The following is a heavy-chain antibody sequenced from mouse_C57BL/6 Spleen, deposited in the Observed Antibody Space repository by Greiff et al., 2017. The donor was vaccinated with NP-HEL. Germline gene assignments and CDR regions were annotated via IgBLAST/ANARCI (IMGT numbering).Heavy chain of an antibody. CDR1: GYTFTSYW. CDR2: IDPSDSET. V-gene: IGHV1-52*01. CDR3: AREGYYLDY. Sequence: QVQLQQPGAELVRPGSSVNLSCKASGYTFTSYWMHWVKQRPIQGLEWIGNIDPSDSETHYNQKFKDKATLTVDKSSSTAYMQLSSLTSEDSAVYYCAREGYYLDYWGQGTTLTVSS. J-gene: IGHJ2*01.